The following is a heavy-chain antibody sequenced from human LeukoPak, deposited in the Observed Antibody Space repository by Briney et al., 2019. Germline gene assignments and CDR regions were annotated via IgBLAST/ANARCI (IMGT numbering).Heavy chain of an antibody. J-gene: IGHJ5*02. CDR3: ARLEVRIAAEDTQYNWFDP. CDR2: ISYDGSNK. Sequence: GGSLRLSCAASGFTFSSYGMHWVRQAPGKGLEWVAVISYDGSNKYYADSVKGRFTISRDNSKNTLYLQMNSLRAEDTAVYYCARLEVRIAAEDTQYNWFDPWGQGTLVTVSS. CDR1: GFTFSSYG. D-gene: IGHD6-25*01. V-gene: IGHV3-30*03.